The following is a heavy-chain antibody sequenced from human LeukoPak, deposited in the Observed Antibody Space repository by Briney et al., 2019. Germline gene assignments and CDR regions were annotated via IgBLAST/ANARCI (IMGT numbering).Heavy chain of an antibody. CDR3: ATLSGYCSSTSCYRSTGFDY. V-gene: IGHV5-51*01. CDR1: GYSFTSYW. CDR2: IYPGDSDT. D-gene: IGHD2-2*01. Sequence: GESLKISCKGSGYSFTSYWIGWVRQMPGKGLEWMGIIYPGDSDTRYSPSFQGRVTISADKSISTAYLQWSSLKASDTAMYYCATLSGYCSSTSCYRSTGFDYWGQGTLVTVSS. J-gene: IGHJ4*02.